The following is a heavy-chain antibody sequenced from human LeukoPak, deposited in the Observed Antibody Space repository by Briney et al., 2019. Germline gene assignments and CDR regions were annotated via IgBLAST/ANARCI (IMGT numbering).Heavy chain of an antibody. Sequence: GGSLRLSCVASGFPFSNYWMHWVRQVPGKGPEWVSRINKDGTITNFADSVKGRFTISRDNAKNSLYLQMNSLRAEDTAVYYCARDRSGSYGYTGYFDYWGQGTLVTVSS. CDR3: ARDRSGSYGYTGYFDY. V-gene: IGHV3-74*01. CDR1: GFPFSNYW. CDR2: INKDGTIT. J-gene: IGHJ4*02. D-gene: IGHD1-26*01.